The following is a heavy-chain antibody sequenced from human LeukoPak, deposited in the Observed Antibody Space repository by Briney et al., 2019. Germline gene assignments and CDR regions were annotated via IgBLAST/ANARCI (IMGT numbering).Heavy chain of an antibody. CDR3: ARGLLGYYYDSSGYSAAFDI. CDR1: GGTFSSYA. V-gene: IGHV1-69*05. Sequence: SVKVSCKASGGTFSSYAISWVRQAPGQGLEWMGGIIPVCGTANYAHKFQGRVTITTDESTRTAYMELSSLRSEDTAVYDCARGLLGYYYDSSGYSAAFDIWGQGTMVTVSS. D-gene: IGHD3-22*01. J-gene: IGHJ3*02. CDR2: IIPVCGTA.